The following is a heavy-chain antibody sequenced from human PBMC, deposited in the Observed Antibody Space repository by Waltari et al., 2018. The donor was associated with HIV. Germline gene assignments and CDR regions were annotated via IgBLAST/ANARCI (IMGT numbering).Heavy chain of an antibody. D-gene: IGHD1-1*01. CDR3: ARGPSLRAFRGNLYFNSSLDV. CDR1: GGSFSGFY. J-gene: IGHJ6*02. Sequence: QVQLQQWGAGQVKPSETLSLTCLLSGGSFSGFYCPWVLHPPGKGLEWIGEIDQSGASRFNPSLKRRITISMDTSRSHFALKLSPVSPADTAVYYCARGPSLRAFRGNLYFNSSLDVWGQGTTVTVSS. CDR2: IDQSGAS. V-gene: IGHV4-34*02.